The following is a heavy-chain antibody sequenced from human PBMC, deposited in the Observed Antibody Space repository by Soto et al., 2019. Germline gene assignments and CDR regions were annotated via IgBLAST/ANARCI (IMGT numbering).Heavy chain of an antibody. CDR2: ISAYNGNT. V-gene: IGHV1-18*01. CDR3: ARVTDYYGSGSYYNAGTTPAY. D-gene: IGHD3-10*01. Sequence: ASVKVSCKASGYTFTSYAMHWVRQAPGQRLEWMGWISAYNGNTNYAQKLQGRVTMTTDTSTSTAYMELRSLRSDDTAVYYCARVTDYYGSGSYYNAGTTPAYWGQGTLVTVS. J-gene: IGHJ4*02. CDR1: GYTFTSYA.